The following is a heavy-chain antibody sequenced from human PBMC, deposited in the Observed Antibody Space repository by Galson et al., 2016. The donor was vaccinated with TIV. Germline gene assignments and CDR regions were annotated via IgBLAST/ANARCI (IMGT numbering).Heavy chain of an antibody. CDR2: ISYDGSRK. Sequence: MHWVRQAPGKGLEWVAFISYDGSRKNFGVSVKGRFTISRDNSKNTLDLQMNSLRAEDTAVYYCAQDTRDCASSNCYTGNWFDPWGQGTLVTVSS. D-gene: IGHD2-2*01. V-gene: IGHV3-30*18. J-gene: IGHJ5*02. CDR3: AQDTRDCASSNCYTGNWFDP.